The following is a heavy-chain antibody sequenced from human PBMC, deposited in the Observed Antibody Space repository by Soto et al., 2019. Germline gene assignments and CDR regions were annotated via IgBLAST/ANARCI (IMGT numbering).Heavy chain of an antibody. CDR1: GYTFTIYG. CDR2: ISPDNGNT. V-gene: IGHV1-18*01. CDR3: ARALGDGGFAGMDV. D-gene: IGHD5-12*01. Sequence: QVQLVQSGGEVKKPGASVKVSCKASGYTFTIYGINWVRQAPGQGLEWMGWISPDNGNTNYAQKLGVRGNMTADTSTSTAYLVLRSLTSDDAAVYYCARALGDGGFAGMDVWGQGTTVTVSS. J-gene: IGHJ6*02.